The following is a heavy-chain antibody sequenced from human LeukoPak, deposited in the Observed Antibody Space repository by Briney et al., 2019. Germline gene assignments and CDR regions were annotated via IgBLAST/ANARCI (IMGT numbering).Heavy chain of an antibody. CDR1: GGSISSSSYY. V-gene: IGHV4-39*07. J-gene: IGHJ6*03. Sequence: SETLSLTCTVSGGSISSSSYYWGWIRQPPGKGLEWIASIYYTGSTYYNPSLKSRVTISVDTSKNQFSLKLSSVTAADTAVYYCAPGYSRYYYMDVWGKGTTVTVSS. CDR3: APGYSRYYYMDV. D-gene: IGHD2-15*01. CDR2: IYYTGST.